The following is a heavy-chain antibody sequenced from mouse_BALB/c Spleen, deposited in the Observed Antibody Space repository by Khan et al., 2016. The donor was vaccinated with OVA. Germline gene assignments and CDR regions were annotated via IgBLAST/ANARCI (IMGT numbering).Heavy chain of an antibody. D-gene: IGHD1-1*01. Sequence: VQLKQSGPGLVKPSQSLSLTCTVTGYSITSNYAWNWIRQFPGNKLEWMGYISYSDSTSYNPSLKSRISITRDTSQNQFFLQLNSVTTEDTATYYCARGNYYGYYFDYWGQDTTLTVSS. V-gene: IGHV3-2*02. CDR2: ISYSDST. CDR1: GYSITSNYA. J-gene: IGHJ2*01. CDR3: ARGNYYGYYFDY.